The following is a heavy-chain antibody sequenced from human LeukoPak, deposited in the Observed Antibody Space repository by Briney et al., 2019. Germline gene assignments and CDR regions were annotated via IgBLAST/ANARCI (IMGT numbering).Heavy chain of an antibody. D-gene: IGHD3-22*01. Sequence: GGSLRLSCAASGFTFSNYGMHWVRQAPGKGLEWVAVISYDGSNKYYADSVKGRFTISRDNAENTLYLQMNSLRAEDTAVYYCARGFFYYDSTGPPLPYWGQGTLVTVSS. CDR3: ARGFFYYDSTGPPLPY. V-gene: IGHV3-30*03. J-gene: IGHJ4*02. CDR1: GFTFSNYG. CDR2: ISYDGSNK.